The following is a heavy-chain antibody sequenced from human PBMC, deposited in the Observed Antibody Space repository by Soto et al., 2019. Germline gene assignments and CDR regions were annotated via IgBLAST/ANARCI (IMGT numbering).Heavy chain of an antibody. J-gene: IGHJ4*02. D-gene: IGHD3-10*01. CDR2: IYHSGST. CDR1: AGSISSSSW. V-gene: IGHV4-4*02. Sequence: SETLSLTCAVSAGSISSSSWWSWVRQPPGKGLEWIGEIYHSGSTTYSPSLKSPVTISVDKSKNQFSLKLSSVTAADTAVYYCARRGDGSGSLDYWGRGTLVTVSS. CDR3: ARRGDGSGSLDY.